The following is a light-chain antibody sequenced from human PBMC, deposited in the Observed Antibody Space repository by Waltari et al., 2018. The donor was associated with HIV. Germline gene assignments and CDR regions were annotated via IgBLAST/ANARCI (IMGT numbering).Light chain of an antibody. CDR2: SDN. V-gene: IGLV1-44*01. Sequence: QSLLTQPPSASGNHGQSATSSCSGDSANIGTNPVNWYKQLPGTAPTLLIFSDNLRHSGVSARFSGSKSGTSASLAISGLRSDDEAKFICASWDASLDGWVFGGGTQLTVL. CDR1: SANIGTNP. CDR3: ASWDASLDGWV. J-gene: IGLJ3*02.